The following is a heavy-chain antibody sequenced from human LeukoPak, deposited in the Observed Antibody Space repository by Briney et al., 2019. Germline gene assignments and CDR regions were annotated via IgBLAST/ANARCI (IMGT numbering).Heavy chain of an antibody. J-gene: IGHJ4*02. CDR1: GGSFSGYY. CDR2: INHSGST. D-gene: IGHD5-18*01. V-gene: IGHV4-34*01. CDR3: ARVLDTAMALFDY. Sequence: PSETLSLTCAVYGGSFSGYYWSWIRQPPGKGLEWIGEINHSGSTNYNPSLKSRVTISVDTSKNQFSLKLSSVTAADTAVYYCARVLDTAMALFDYWGQGTLVTVSS.